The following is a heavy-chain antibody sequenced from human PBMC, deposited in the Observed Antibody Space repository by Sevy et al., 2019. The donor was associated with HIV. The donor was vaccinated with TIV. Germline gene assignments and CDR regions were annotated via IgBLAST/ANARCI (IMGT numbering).Heavy chain of an antibody. CDR2: IYSGGST. Sequence: GGSLRLSCAASGFTVSSNYMSWVRQAPGKGLEWVSVIYSGGSTYYADSVKGRFTISRDSSKNTLYLQMNTLRAEETAVYYCARDGTDSVDCINGVCYTAHFDYWGQGTLVTVSS. CDR1: GFTVSSNY. J-gene: IGHJ4*02. D-gene: IGHD2-8*01. CDR3: ARDGTDSVDCINGVCYTAHFDY. V-gene: IGHV3-53*01.